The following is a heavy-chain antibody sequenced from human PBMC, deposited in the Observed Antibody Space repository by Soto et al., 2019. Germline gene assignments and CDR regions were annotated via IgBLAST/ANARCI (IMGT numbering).Heavy chain of an antibody. V-gene: IGHV1-69*01. J-gene: IGHJ6*02. Sequence: QVQLVQSGAEVKKPGSSVKVSCKASGGTFSSYAISWVRQAPGQGLEWMGGIIPIFGTANYAQKFQGRVTITEDESTSTAYMELSSLRSEDTAVYYCARGRAAAGRRRHYCYYGMDVWGQGTTVTVSS. CDR3: ARGRAAAGRRRHYCYYGMDV. D-gene: IGHD6-13*01. CDR2: IIPIFGTA. CDR1: GGTFSSYA.